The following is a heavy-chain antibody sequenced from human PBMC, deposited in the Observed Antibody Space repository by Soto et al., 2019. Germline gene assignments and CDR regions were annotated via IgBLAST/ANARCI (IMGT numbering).Heavy chain of an antibody. V-gene: IGHV4-31*03. Sequence: QVQLQESGPGLVKPSQTLSLTCTVSGGSISSGGYYWSWIRQHPGKGLEWIGYIYYSGGTYYNPSLNSRFNISVDTAKNQFSLKLSSVTAADTAVYYCARSGYSYGPNPLLYWGQVTLVTVSS. CDR1: GGSISSGGYY. D-gene: IGHD5-18*01. CDR3: ARSGYSYGPNPLLY. CDR2: IYYSGGT. J-gene: IGHJ4*02.